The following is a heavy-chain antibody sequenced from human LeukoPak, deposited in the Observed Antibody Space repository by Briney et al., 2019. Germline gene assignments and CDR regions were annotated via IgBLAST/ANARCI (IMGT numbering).Heavy chain of an antibody. D-gene: IGHD5/OR15-5a*01. CDR2: INPSGGST. Sequence: GASVKVSCKAFGHSLTSYSMHWVRQAPGQGLEWMGIINPSGGSTSYAQKSQGRVTMTRDTSTSTVYMEVTSLRSEDTAVYYCARGFDGLRLKGQYFDYWGQGTLVTVSS. CDR1: GHSLTSYS. J-gene: IGHJ4*02. V-gene: IGHV1-46*01. CDR3: ARGFDGLRLKGQYFDY.